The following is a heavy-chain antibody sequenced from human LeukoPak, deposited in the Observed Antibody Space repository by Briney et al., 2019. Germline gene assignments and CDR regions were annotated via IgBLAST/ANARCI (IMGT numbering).Heavy chain of an antibody. J-gene: IGHJ4*02. Sequence: GGSLRLSCAASGFTFSSYAMHWVRQAPGKGLEWVAVISYDGSNKYYADSLKGRFTISRDNSKNTLYLQMNSLRAEDTAVYYCARDVNYAGDYWGQGTLVTVSS. CDR3: ARDVNYAGDY. CDR1: GFTFSSYA. V-gene: IGHV3-30-3*01. D-gene: IGHD1-7*01. CDR2: ISYDGSNK.